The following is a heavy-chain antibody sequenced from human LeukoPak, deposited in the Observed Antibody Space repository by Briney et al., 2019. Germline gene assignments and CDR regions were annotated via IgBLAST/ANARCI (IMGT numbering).Heavy chain of an antibody. Sequence: SQTLSLTCTVSGGSISSGGYYWSWIRQHPGKGLEWIGYIYYSGSTYYNPSRKSRFTITVDTAKNQFSLKLSSVTAPDTAVYYCASVQYCTTGVCSNNWFDPWGQGTLVTVSS. D-gene: IGHD2-8*01. CDR1: GGSISSGGYY. V-gene: IGHV4-31*03. CDR2: IYYSGST. CDR3: ASVQYCTTGVCSNNWFDP. J-gene: IGHJ5*02.